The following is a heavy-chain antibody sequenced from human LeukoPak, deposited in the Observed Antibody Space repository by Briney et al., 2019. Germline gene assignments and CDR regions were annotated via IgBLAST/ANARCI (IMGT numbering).Heavy chain of an antibody. CDR2: IKEDGSAT. V-gene: IGHV3-7*04. J-gene: IGHJ4*02. D-gene: IGHD1-1*01. CDR1: GFTFSTYW. Sequence: GGSLTLSCAAPGFTFSTYWMTWVRQAPGKGPEWVANIKEDGSATYYVDSLKGRFTISRDNAKKSLYLQMNSLGAEDTAVYYCARDSPGYLAYDSWGQGTLVTVSS. CDR3: ARDSPGYLAYDS.